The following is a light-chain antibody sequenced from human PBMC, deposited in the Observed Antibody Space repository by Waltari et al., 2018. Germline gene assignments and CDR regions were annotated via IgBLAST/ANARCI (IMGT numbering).Light chain of an antibody. V-gene: IGKV4-1*01. CDR2: WAS. Sequence: DSVMTQSPDHLAVSLGERPTINCKSSKSVLYSSNNKNYLAWYQQKPGQPPKLLIYWASTRESGVPDRFSGSGSGTDFTLTISSLQAEDVAVYYCQQYYSTPITFGQWTRLEIK. CDR1: KSVLYSSNNKNY. CDR3: QQYYSTPIT. J-gene: IGKJ5*01.